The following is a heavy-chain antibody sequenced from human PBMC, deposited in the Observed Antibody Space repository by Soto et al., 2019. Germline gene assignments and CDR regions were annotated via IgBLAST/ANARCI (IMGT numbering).Heavy chain of an antibody. CDR1: GGSFSGYY. J-gene: IGHJ5*02. D-gene: IGHD3-10*01. V-gene: IGHV4-34*01. CDR3: ARDGVWFGPQRGFDP. Sequence: QVQLQQWGAGLLKPSETLSLTCAVYGGSFSGYYWSWIRQPPGKGLEWIGEINHSGSTNYNPSLKSRVTISVDTSKNQFSLKLSSVTAADTAVYYCARDGVWFGPQRGFDPWGQGTLVTVSS. CDR2: INHSGST.